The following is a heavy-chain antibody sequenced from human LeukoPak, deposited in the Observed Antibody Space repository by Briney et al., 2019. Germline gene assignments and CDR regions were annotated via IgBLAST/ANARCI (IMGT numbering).Heavy chain of an antibody. Sequence: GSLRLSCAASGFTFSSYAMSWVRQAPGKGLEWVSAISGSGGSTYYADSVKGRFTISRDNSKNTLYLQMNSLRAEDTAVYYCAKDLAIRYSGGPVDWGQGTLVTVSS. J-gene: IGHJ4*02. V-gene: IGHV3-23*01. CDR3: AKDLAIRYSGGPVD. CDR1: GFTFSSYA. CDR2: ISGSGGST. D-gene: IGHD1-26*01.